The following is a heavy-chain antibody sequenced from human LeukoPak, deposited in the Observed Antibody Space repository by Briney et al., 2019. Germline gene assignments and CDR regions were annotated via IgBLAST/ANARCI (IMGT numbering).Heavy chain of an antibody. CDR1: GGSISSGGYS. CDR2: IYQSGST. J-gene: IGHJ2*01. Sequence: PSETLSLTCAVSGGSISSGGYSWSWIRQPPGKGLEWIGYIYQSGSTYYSPSLKSRVTISVDMSKNQFSLKLSSVTAADTAVYYCARGDYFDRGGYDDWYFDLWGRGTLVTVSS. CDR3: ARGDYFDRGGYDDWYFDL. V-gene: IGHV4-30-2*01. D-gene: IGHD3-22*01.